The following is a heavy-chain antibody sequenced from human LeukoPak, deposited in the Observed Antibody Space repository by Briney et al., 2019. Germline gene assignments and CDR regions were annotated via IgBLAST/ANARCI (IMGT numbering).Heavy chain of an antibody. Sequence: SETLSLTYTVSGGSISSSSYYWGWIRQPPGKGLEWIGSIYYSGSTYYNPSLKSRVTISVDTSKNQFSLKLSSATAADTAVYYCASRGYSYGYGDYWGQGTLVTVSS. V-gene: IGHV4-39*01. CDR1: GGSISSSSYY. CDR2: IYYSGST. D-gene: IGHD5-18*01. J-gene: IGHJ4*02. CDR3: ASRGYSYGYGDY.